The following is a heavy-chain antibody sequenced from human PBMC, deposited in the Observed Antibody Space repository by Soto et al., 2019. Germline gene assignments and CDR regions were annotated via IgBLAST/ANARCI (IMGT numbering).Heavy chain of an antibody. V-gene: IGHV4-34*01. J-gene: IGHJ4*02. D-gene: IGHD3-9*01. Sequence: SETLSLTCAVYGGSFSGYYWSWIRQPPGKGLEWIGEINHSGSTNYNPSLKSRVTISVDTSKNQFSLKLSSVTAADTAVYYCARAHDILTGLYFEYWGQGTLVTVSS. CDR2: INHSGST. CDR1: GGSFSGYY. CDR3: ARAHDILTGLYFEY.